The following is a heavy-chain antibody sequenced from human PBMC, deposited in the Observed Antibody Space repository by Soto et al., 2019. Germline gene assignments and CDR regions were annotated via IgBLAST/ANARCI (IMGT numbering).Heavy chain of an antibody. J-gene: IGHJ5*02. CDR2: FFYSGTT. D-gene: IGHD3-9*01. Sequence: SETLSLTCTVSGGSINTAGYYWNWVRHSPGKGLEWIGYFFYSGTTYYNPSLESRLTMSLDKSKNHFSLRLSSVTAADTAYYYCARSFYDLSTATGGHWFDPWGHGTLVTVSS. CDR3: ARSFYDLSTATGGHWFDP. CDR1: GGSINTAGYY. V-gene: IGHV4-31*03.